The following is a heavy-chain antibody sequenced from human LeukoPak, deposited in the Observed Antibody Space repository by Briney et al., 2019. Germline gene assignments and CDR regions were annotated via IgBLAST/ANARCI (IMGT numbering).Heavy chain of an antibody. CDR1: GGSFSGYY. Sequence: SETLSLTCAVYGGSFSGYYWSWIRQPPGKGLEWIGEINHSGSTNYNPSLKSRVTISVDTSKNQFSLKLSSVTAADTAVYYCATAAVLYGSSQRGGIYYYYGMDVWGQGTTVTVSS. V-gene: IGHV4-34*01. CDR2: INHSGST. J-gene: IGHJ6*02. D-gene: IGHD6-13*01. CDR3: ATAAVLYGSSQRGGIYYYYGMDV.